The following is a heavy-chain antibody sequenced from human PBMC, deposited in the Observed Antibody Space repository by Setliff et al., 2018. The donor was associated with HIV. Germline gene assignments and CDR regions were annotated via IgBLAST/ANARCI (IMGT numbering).Heavy chain of an antibody. CDR3: ATSSGYYSTFDR. Sequence: WASVKVSCKASGYTFTDFYIFWVRQAPRGGLEWMGWINPKSGGPNYAQKFQGRVTMTSDTSITTAYMEMTGLRSDDTAVYYCATSSGYYSTFDRWGQGTRVTVSS. CDR2: INPKSGGP. D-gene: IGHD3-22*01. J-gene: IGHJ4*02. CDR1: GYTFTDFY. V-gene: IGHV1-2*02.